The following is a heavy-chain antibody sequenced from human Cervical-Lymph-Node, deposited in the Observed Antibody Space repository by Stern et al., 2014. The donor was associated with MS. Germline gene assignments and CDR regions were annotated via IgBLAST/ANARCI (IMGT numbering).Heavy chain of an antibody. J-gene: IGHJ4*02. CDR3: ARAYTYYSHSAAY. D-gene: IGHD3-22*01. V-gene: IGHV1-69*01. Sequence: VQLVEFGAEVKKPGSSVKVSCKASGGTFSSYEISWVRQAPGQGLEWMGGIIPTFYTPTYAQKFQDRVTISADESTSTAYMELSTLKSEDTAIYFCARAYTYYSHSAAYWGQGTLVTVSS. CDR2: IIPTFYTP. CDR1: GGTFSSYE.